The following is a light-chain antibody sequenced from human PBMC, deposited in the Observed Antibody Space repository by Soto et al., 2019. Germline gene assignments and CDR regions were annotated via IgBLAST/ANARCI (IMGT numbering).Light chain of an antibody. CDR2: DAS. CDR1: QNVRTY. Sequence: EIVLTQSPATLSLSPGERATLSCRASQNVRTYLAWYQQKPDQAPRLLIYDASNRATGIPARFSGSGSGTDFTLTISSLEPEDFAVYYCQQRTNWLTFGPGTKVDIK. J-gene: IGKJ3*01. V-gene: IGKV3-11*01. CDR3: QQRTNWLT.